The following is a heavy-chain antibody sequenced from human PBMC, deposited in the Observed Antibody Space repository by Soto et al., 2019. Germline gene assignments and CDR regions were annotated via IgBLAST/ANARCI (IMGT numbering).Heavy chain of an antibody. J-gene: IGHJ4*01. CDR1: GGSISGYY. CDR2: IFHTGST. CDR3: ARDFGTLVGSFDF. D-gene: IGHD3-10*01. Sequence: SETLSLTCSVSGGSISGYYWSWIRQHPGKGPEWIGYIFHTGSTYYNPSLQSRVTLSIDTSKNQFSLRLNSVTAADTAVYYCARDFGTLVGSFDFWGHGTLVTVSS. V-gene: IGHV4-31*03.